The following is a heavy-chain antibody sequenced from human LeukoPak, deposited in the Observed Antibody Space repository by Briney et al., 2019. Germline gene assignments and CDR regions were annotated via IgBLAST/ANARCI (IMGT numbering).Heavy chain of an antibody. CDR1: RGTFTSYA. D-gene: IGHD2-2*01. CDR3: AREDPGVPAAYDY. CDR2: IIPIFGTA. J-gene: IGHJ4*02. Sequence: SVKVSCKASRGTFTSYAFSWVRQAPGQGLEWMGGIIPIFGTAKYAQKFQGRVTITADESTSTAYMELSSPRSEDTAVYYCAREDPGVPAAYDYWGQGTLVTVSS. V-gene: IGHV1-69*13.